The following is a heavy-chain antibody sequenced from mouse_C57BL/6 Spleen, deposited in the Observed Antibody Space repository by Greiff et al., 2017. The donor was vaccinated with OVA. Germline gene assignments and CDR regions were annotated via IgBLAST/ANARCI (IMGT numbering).Heavy chain of an antibody. CDR1: GFTFSDFY. CDR2: SRNKANDYTT. V-gene: IGHV7-1*01. Sequence: EVMLVESGGGLVQSGRSLRLSCATSGFTFSDFYMEWVRQAPGKGLEWIAASRNKANDYTTEYSASVKGRFIVSRDTSQSILYLQMNALRAEDTAIYYCARDHYDYDWGYFDVWGTGTTVTVSS. CDR3: ARDHYDYDWGYFDV. D-gene: IGHD2-4*01. J-gene: IGHJ1*03.